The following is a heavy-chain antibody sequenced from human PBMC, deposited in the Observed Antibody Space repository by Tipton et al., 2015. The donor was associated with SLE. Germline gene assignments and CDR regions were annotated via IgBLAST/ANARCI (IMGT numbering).Heavy chain of an antibody. CDR3: AKDPTMVQGVIMGGEFDY. V-gene: IGHV3-9*01. J-gene: IGHJ4*02. Sequence: SLRLSCAASGFTFDDYAIHWVRQAPGKGLEWVSGISLNSGNIDYADSVKGRFTISRDNAKNSLYLQMNSLRAEDTALFYCAKDPTMVQGVIMGGEFDYWGQVTLVTVSS. CDR2: ISLNSGNI. D-gene: IGHD3-10*01. CDR1: GFTFDDYA.